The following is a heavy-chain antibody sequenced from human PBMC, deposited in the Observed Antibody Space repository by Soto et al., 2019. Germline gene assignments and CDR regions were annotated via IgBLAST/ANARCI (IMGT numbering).Heavy chain of an antibody. Sequence: QVQLQESGPGLVKPSETLSLICIVSGGSINSYNWNWIRQPAGEGLEWVGRICSTGRAYYNPSLRGRVNVSVDTSKNQVSLKKTSVTAADTALYYCARERTYQLSGDDALDVWGQGTMLTASS. V-gene: IGHV4-4*07. D-gene: IGHD2-2*01. J-gene: IGHJ3*01. CDR3: ARERTYQLSGDDALDV. CDR1: GGSINSYN. CDR2: ICSTGRA.